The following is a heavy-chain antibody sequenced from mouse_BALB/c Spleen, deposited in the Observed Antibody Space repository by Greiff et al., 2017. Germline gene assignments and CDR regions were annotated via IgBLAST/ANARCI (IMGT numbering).Heavy chain of an antibody. V-gene: IGHV1-77*01. J-gene: IGHJ2*01. CDR1: GYTFTDYY. D-gene: IGHD1-2*01. CDR3: AREGTITTAGFDY. CDR2: IYPGSGNT. Sequence: VQRVESGAELARPGASVKLSCKASGYTFTDYYINWVKQRTGQGLEWIGEIYPGSGNTYYNEKFKGKATLTADKSSSTAYMQLSSLTSEDSAVYFCAREGTITTAGFDYWGQGTTLTVSS.